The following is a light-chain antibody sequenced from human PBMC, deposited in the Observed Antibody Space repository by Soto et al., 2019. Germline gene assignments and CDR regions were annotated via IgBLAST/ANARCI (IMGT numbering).Light chain of an antibody. CDR3: QQRSNWPPTIT. CDR1: QSVSSY. Sequence: EIVLTQSPATLFLSPGERATLSCRASQSVSSYLAWYQQKPGQAPRLLIYDASNRATCIPARFSGSGSGTEFTLTISSIEPKDFAVYYCQQRSNWPPTITFGQGTRLEIK. J-gene: IGKJ5*01. CDR2: DAS. V-gene: IGKV3-11*01.